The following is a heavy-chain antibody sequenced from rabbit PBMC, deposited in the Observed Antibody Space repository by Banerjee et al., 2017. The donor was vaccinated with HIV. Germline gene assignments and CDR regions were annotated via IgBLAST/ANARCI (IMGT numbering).Heavy chain of an antibody. CDR1: GFSFSSGYD. CDR2: IDTGDGST. D-gene: IGHD4-1*01. J-gene: IGHJ4*01. V-gene: IGHV1S40*01. CDR3: ARSGGWGFNL. Sequence: QQLVESGGGLVKPGASLTLTCKASGFSFSSGYDMCWVRQAPGKGLEWIGCIDTGDGSTWYASWAKGRFTISKTSSTTVTLQMTSLTAADTATYFCARSGGWGFNLWGPGTLVTVS.